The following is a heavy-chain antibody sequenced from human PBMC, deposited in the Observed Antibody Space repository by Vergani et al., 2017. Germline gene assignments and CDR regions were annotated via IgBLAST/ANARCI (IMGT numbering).Heavy chain of an antibody. Sequence: QVHLEQSGTEVKKPGSSVKVSCKVSGDIFNNYTVTWVRQAPGQGLEWMGRIIPIIRLATYAQKFQDRVKITGDTSTNTVYMEMNNLRSEDTAVYYCASVSPGDNSGWEPFDYWGQGTLVTVSS. V-gene: IGHV1-69*02. CDR2: IIPIIRLA. CDR1: GDIFNNYT. CDR3: ASVSPGDNSGWEPFDY. J-gene: IGHJ4*02. D-gene: IGHD6-19*01.